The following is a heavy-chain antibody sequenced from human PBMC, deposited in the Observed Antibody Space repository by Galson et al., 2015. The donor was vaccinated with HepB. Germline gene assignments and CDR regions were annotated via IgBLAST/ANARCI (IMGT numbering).Heavy chain of an antibody. J-gene: IGHJ3*02. CDR1: GYTFTSYG. Sequence: SVKVSCKASGYTFTSYGISWVRQAPGQGLEWMGRIIPILGIANYAQKFQGRVTITADKSTSTAYMELSSLRSEDTAVYYCARVAGYSYDGVDAFDIWGQGTMVTVSS. D-gene: IGHD5-18*01. V-gene: IGHV1-69*04. CDR3: ARVAGYSYDGVDAFDI. CDR2: IIPILGIA.